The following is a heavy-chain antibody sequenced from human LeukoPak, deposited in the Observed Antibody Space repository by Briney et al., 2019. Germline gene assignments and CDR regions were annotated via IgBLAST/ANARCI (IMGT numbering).Heavy chain of an antibody. CDR2: IYYSGST. CDR1: GGSISSGDYY. D-gene: IGHD5-24*01. J-gene: IGHJ3*02. Sequence: PSETLSLTCTVSGGSISSGDYYWSWIRQPPGKGLEWIGYIYYSGSTYYNPSLKSRVTISVDTSKSQFSLKLSSVTAADTAVYYCARDILGFQGVATKGLDAFDIWGQGTMVTVSS. V-gene: IGHV4-30-4*02. CDR3: ARDILGFQGVATKGLDAFDI.